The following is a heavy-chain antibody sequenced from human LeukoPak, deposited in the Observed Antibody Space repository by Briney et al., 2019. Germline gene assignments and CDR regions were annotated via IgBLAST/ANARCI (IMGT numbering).Heavy chain of an antibody. CDR3: ARSARLVPAAMMDV. J-gene: IGHJ6*02. CDR1: GGSISSYY. D-gene: IGHD2-2*01. Sequence: SETLSLTCTVPGGSISSYYWSWIRQPAGKGLEWIGRIYTSGSTNYNPSLKSRVTMSVDTSKNQFSLKLGSVTAADTAVYYCARSARLVPAAMMDVWGQGTTVTVSS. CDR2: IYTSGST. V-gene: IGHV4-4*07.